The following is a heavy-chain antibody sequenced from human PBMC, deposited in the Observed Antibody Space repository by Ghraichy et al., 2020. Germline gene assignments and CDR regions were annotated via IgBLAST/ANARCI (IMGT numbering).Heavy chain of an antibody. CDR1: GFIFRDHG. CDR2: INYSGGST. Sequence: GGSLRLSCAASGFIFRDHGMGWVRQRPGKGLEGVSDINYSGGSTNYADSVKGRFNISRDDAKNALYLEMNNLRGDDTAVYYCARKYTGTYYSLFDYWGQGTLITVSS. CDR3: ARKYTGTYYSLFDY. D-gene: IGHD1-26*01. V-gene: IGHV3-20*04. J-gene: IGHJ4*02.